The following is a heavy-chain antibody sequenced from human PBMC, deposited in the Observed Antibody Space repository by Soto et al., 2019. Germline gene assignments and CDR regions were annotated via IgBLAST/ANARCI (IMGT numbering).Heavy chain of an antibody. CDR1: EFTFSSYA. CDR3: AKRGSGTFFDY. V-gene: IGHV3-23*01. CDR2: ISGSGDST. D-gene: IGHD3-10*01. Sequence: PGGSLRLSCAASEFTFSSYAMNWVRQAPGKGLEWVSVISGSGDSTYYADSVKGRFTISRDNSKNTLYLQMNSLRAEDTAVYYCAKRGSGTFFDYWGQGTLVTVSS. J-gene: IGHJ4*02.